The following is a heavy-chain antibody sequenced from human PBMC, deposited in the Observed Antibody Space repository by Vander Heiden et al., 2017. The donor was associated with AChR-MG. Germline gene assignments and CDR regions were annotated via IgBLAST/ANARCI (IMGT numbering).Heavy chain of an antibody. Sequence: QVQLQQWGAGLLKPSETLSLTCAVYGGSFSGYYWSWIRQPPGKGLEWIGEINHSGSTNYNPSLKSRVTISVDTSKNQFSLKLSSVTAADTAVYYCARGPLKGRITMVPGHMDVWGKGTTVTVSS. J-gene: IGHJ6*03. CDR3: ARGPLKGRITMVPGHMDV. D-gene: IGHD3-10*01. CDR1: GGSFSGYY. V-gene: IGHV4-34*01. CDR2: INHSGST.